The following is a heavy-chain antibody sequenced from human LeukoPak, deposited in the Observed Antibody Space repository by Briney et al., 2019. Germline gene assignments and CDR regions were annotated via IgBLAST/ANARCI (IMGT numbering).Heavy chain of an antibody. CDR2: MSGSGGST. Sequence: GGPLPLSCAGSGWTFISCAIRWLGQARWRGLQGVAAMSGSGGSTYYADSVKGRFTISRDNSKNTLYLQMNSLRAEDTAVYYCAKDDSKGRNWDWAYISDYWGQGTLVTVSS. J-gene: IGHJ4*02. V-gene: IGHV3-23*01. CDR3: AKDDSKGRNWDWAYISDY. D-gene: IGHD1-7*01. CDR1: GWTFISCA.